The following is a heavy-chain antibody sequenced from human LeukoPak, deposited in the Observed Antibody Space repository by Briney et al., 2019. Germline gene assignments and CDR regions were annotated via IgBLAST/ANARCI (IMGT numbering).Heavy chain of an antibody. CDR3: ARGTPRIAAAGLDY. V-gene: IGHV4-61*02. CDR2: IYTSGST. Sequence: SQTLSLTCTVSGGSISGSSYYWSWIRQPAGKGLEWIGRIYTSGSTNYNPSLKSRVTISIDTSKNQFSLELSSVTAADTAVYYCARGTPRIAAAGLDYWGQGTLVTVSS. CDR1: GGSISGSSYY. J-gene: IGHJ4*02. D-gene: IGHD6-13*01.